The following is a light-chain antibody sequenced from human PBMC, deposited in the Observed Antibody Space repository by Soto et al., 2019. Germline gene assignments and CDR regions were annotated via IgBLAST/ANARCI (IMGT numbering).Light chain of an antibody. CDR2: DVS. V-gene: IGLV2-14*03. J-gene: IGLJ2*01. CDR3: ISYAGSSTLI. CDR1: SSDVGLYNY. Sequence: QSALTQPASVSGSPEQSITISCTGTSSDVGLYNYVSWYQQHPGKAPKVMIYDVSSRPSGVSSRFSGSKSGNTASLTISGLQAEDEADYYCISYAGSSTLIFGGGTKLTVL.